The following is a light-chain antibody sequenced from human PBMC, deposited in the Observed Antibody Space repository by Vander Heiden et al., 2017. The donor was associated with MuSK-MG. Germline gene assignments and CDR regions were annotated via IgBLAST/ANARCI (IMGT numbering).Light chain of an antibody. CDR3: QAWERETGV. CDR1: KLGDQY. V-gene: IGLV3-1*01. Sequence: SYELAQPPSVSVSPGQTASITCYGDKLGDQYAFWYHQKPAQSLVFGSYQDTKRRSGIPYRFYGASSATNANTHIPGTQAVDDCYEYCQAWERETGVFGGGTTLTVL. CDR2: QDT. J-gene: IGLJ2*01.